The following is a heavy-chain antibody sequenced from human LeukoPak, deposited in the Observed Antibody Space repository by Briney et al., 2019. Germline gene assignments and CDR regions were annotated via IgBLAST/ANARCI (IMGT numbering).Heavy chain of an antibody. CDR1: GFTFSSYS. Sequence: GGSLRLSCAASGFTFSSYSMNWVRQAPGKGLEWVSSISSSSSYIYYADSVKGRFTISRDNAKNSLYLQMNSLRAEDTAAYYCARSSVYVATIPYHYGMDVWGQGTTVTVSS. V-gene: IGHV3-21*01. D-gene: IGHD5-24*01. CDR2: ISSSSSYI. CDR3: ARSSVYVATIPYHYGMDV. J-gene: IGHJ6*02.